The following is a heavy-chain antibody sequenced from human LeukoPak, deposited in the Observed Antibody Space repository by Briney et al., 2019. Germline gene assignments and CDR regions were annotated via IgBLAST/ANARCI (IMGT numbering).Heavy chain of an antibody. D-gene: IGHD6-19*01. CDR1: GFTFSSYG. CDR2: IWYDGSNK. Sequence: GGSLRLSCAASGFTFSSYGMHWVRQAPGKGLEWVAVIWYDGSNKYYADSVKGRFTISRDNSKNTLYLQMNSLRAEDAAVYYCARDPEADSSGWSGNWFDPWGQGTLVTVSS. J-gene: IGHJ5*02. V-gene: IGHV3-33*01. CDR3: ARDPEADSSGWSGNWFDP.